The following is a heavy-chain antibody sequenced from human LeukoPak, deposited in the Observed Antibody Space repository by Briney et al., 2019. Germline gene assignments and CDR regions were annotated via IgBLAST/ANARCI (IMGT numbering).Heavy chain of an antibody. CDR3: AGVSVVATIWGAFDY. CDR1: GYTFTSYY. Sequence: ASVKVSCKASGYTFTSYYMHWVRQAPGQGLEWMGIINPSGGSTSYAQKFQGRVTMTRDTSTSTVYMELSSLRSEDTAVYYCAGVSVVATIWGAFDYWGQGTLVTVSS. D-gene: IGHD5-12*01. V-gene: IGHV1-46*01. J-gene: IGHJ4*02. CDR2: INPSGGST.